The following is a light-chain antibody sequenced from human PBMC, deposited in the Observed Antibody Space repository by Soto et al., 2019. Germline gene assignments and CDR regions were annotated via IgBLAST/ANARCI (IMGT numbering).Light chain of an antibody. V-gene: IGKV1-39*01. J-gene: IGKJ1*01. Sequence: DIQMTQSPSTLSASVGDRVTITCRASQSITTYVNWYQQKLGKAPTLLIYAASSLQSGVPSRFSGSGSGTDFTLNISSLQPEDFATYFCQQCYSSPRTFGQGTKVEI. CDR2: AAS. CDR3: QQCYSSPRT. CDR1: QSITTY.